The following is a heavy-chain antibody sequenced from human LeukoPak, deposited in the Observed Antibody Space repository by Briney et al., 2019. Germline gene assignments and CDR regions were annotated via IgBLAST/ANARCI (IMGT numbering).Heavy chain of an antibody. CDR2: MNPNSGNT. CDR3: ARRLPRGVVVPAAIDWFDP. CDR1: GYTFTSYD. D-gene: IGHD2-2*01. Sequence: ASVKLSCKAAGYTFTSYDINWERQATGQLREWMGWMNPNSGNTGYAQKFQGRVTMTRNTSISTAYMELSSLRSEDTAVYYCARRLPRGVVVPAAIDWFDPWGQGTLVTVSS. V-gene: IGHV1-8*01. J-gene: IGHJ5*02.